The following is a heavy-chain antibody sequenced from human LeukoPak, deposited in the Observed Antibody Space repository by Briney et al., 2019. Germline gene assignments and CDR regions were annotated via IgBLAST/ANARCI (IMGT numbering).Heavy chain of an antibody. Sequence: GGSLRLSCAASGFTFSSYSMNWGRQAPGKGLEWVSSISSSSSYIYYADSVKGRFTISRDNAKNSLYLQMNSLRAEDTAVYYCARDGYSHGRNDAFDIWGQGTMVTVSS. V-gene: IGHV3-21*01. J-gene: IGHJ3*02. CDR3: ARDGYSHGRNDAFDI. CDR1: GFTFSSYS. D-gene: IGHD5-12*01. CDR2: ISSSSSYI.